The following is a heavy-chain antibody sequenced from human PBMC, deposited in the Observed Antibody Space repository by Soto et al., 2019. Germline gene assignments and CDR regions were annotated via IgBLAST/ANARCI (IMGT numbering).Heavy chain of an antibody. CDR1: GDSITNDDYY. V-gene: IGHV4-30-4*08. CDR2: IYYNGNT. J-gene: IGHJ6*02. D-gene: IGHD4-17*01. CDR3: ARATTVTSSFFYYGLDV. Sequence: QVQLQESGPGLVKPSQTLSLTCSVSGDSITNDDYYWTWIRQPPGKGLEWIGHIYYNGNTYSNPSLKSRLTLSLDSSQNQFSLLLTSVIAADSASYFCARATTVTSSFFYYGLDVWGQGTTVNVSS.